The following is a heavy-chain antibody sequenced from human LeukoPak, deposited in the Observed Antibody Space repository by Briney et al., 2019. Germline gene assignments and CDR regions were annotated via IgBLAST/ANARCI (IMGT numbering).Heavy chain of an antibody. J-gene: IGHJ4*02. CDR1: GFTFSSYE. Sequence: TGGSLRLSCAASGFTFSSYEMNWVRQAPGKGLEWVSYISSSGSTIYYADSVKGRFTISRDNAKNSLYLQMNSLRAEDTAVYYCARDQDCSGGSCAGDYWGQGTLVTVSS. CDR2: ISSSGSTI. D-gene: IGHD2-15*01. CDR3: ARDQDCSGGSCAGDY. V-gene: IGHV3-48*03.